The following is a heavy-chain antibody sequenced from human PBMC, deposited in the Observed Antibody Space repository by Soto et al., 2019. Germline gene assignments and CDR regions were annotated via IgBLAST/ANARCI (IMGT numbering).Heavy chain of an antibody. CDR1: GGSISSGGYY. D-gene: IGHD2-21*01. V-gene: IGHV4-31*03. CDR2: IYYSGST. J-gene: IGHJ6*02. CDR3: AASCVGCGGFNYYGMDV. Sequence: QVQLQESGPGLVKPSQTLSLTCTVSGGSISSGGYYWSWIRQHPGKGLEWIGYIYYSGSTYYNPXPKRRVTISVDXSXNXXSLKLSSVTAADTAVYYCAASCVGCGGFNYYGMDVWGQGTTVTVSS.